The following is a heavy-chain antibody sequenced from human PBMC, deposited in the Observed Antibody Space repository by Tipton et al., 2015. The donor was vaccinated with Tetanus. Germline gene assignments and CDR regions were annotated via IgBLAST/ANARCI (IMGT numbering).Heavy chain of an antibody. CDR1: GFTFSHFA. D-gene: IGHD3-10*01. V-gene: IGHV3-23*01. J-gene: IGHJ4*02. CDR2: LSHDGGNI. CDR3: EAQRTSGDF. Sequence: SLRLSCVASGFTFSHFAVSWVRRAPGRGLEWVSSLSHDGGNIYYADFARGRFTISRDNSKNTLFLQMDDLRAEDTAIYYCEAQRTSGDFWGQGTLVTASS.